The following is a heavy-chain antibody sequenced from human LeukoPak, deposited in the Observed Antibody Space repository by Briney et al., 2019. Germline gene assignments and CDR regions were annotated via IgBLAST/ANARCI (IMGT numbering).Heavy chain of an antibody. CDR1: GFTFSSYW. J-gene: IGHJ6*03. CDR2: INSDGSST. Sequence: GGSLRLSCAASGFTFSSYWMHWVRQAPGKGLVWVSRINSDGSSTTYADSVKGRFTISRDNAKNTLYLQMNSLRAEDTAVYYCARVGAVVTIYYYYMDVWGKGTTVTVSS. D-gene: IGHD6-19*01. CDR3: ARVGAVVTIYYYYMDV. V-gene: IGHV3-74*01.